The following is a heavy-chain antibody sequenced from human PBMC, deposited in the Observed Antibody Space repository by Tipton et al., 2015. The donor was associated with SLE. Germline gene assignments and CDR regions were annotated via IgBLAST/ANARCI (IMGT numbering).Heavy chain of an antibody. D-gene: IGHD6-13*01. CDR2: ISSSSSYI. J-gene: IGHJ6*02. CDR3: ARVLSALVYSSSWLLYGMDV. V-gene: IGHV3-21*01. CDR1: GFTFSSYS. Sequence: GSLRLSCAASGFTFSSYSMNWVRQAPGKGLEWVSSISSSSSYIYYADSVKGRFTISRDNAKNSLYLQMSSLRAEDTAVYYCARVLSALVYSSSWLLYGMDVWGQGTTVTVSS.